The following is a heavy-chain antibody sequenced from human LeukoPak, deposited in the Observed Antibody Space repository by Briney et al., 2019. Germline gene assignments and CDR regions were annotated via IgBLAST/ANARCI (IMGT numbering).Heavy chain of an antibody. V-gene: IGHV3-30*18. CDR2: ISYDGSNQ. CDR3: AKDPRYCSSTRCFGA. CDR1: GFTFSTYG. D-gene: IGHD2-2*01. J-gene: IGHJ5*02. Sequence: GGSLRLSCVASGFTFSTYGMHWVRQAPGKGLEWVAFISYDGSNQHYADSVKGRFIISRDNSKNTLYLQINSLRVEDTVVYYCAKDPRYCSSTRCFGAWGQGTLVTVSS.